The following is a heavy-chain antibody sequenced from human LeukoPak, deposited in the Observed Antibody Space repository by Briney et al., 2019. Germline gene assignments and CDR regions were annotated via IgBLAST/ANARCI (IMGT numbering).Heavy chain of an antibody. CDR1: GYTFTSYG. CDR3: ARDLDDFWSGYRVANY. V-gene: IGHV1-18*01. J-gene: IGHJ4*02. D-gene: IGHD3-3*01. CDR2: IRAYNGNT. Sequence: ASVKVSCKASGYTFTSYGISWVRQAPGQGLEWMGWIRAYNGNTNYAQKLQGRVTMTTDTSTSTAYMELRSLRSDDTAVYYCARDLDDFWSGYRVANYWGQGTLVTVSS.